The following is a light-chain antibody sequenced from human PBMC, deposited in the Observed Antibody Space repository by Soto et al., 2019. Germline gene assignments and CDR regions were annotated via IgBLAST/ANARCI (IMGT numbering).Light chain of an antibody. V-gene: IGKV1-9*01. J-gene: IGKJ1*01. CDR2: AAS. CDR3: QQYKNWFWT. CDR1: QGISSY. Sequence: IQLTQSPSSLSASVGDRVTITCRASQGISSYLAWYQQKPGKAPKLLIYAASTLQSGVPSRFSGSGSGTDFTLTISSLQSEDFGVYYCQQYKNWFWTFGQGTKVDIK.